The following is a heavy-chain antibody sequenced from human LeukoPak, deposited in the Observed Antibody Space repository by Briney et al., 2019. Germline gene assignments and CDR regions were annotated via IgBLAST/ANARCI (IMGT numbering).Heavy chain of an antibody. D-gene: IGHD3-22*01. J-gene: IGHJ4*02. V-gene: IGHV1-18*01. CDR1: GYTFTSYG. Sequence: ASVKVSCKASGYTFTSYGISWVRQAPGQGLEWMGWISAYNGNTNYAQKLQGRVTMTTDTSTSTAYMELRSLRSDDTAVHYCARAFSYDSSGYYSYWGQGTLVTVSS. CDR2: ISAYNGNT. CDR3: ARAFSYDSSGYYSY.